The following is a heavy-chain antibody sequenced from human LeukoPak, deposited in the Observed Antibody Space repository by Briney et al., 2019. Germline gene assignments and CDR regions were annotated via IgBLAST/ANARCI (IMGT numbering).Heavy chain of an antibody. CDR3: GRNQRGCSYSKEYCDY. J-gene: IGHJ4*02. V-gene: IGHV3-33*01. Sequence: GGSLRLSCAASGFSFSSYGMHWGRQAPGKGLGGVAVIWYDGTNKYYADSVKGRFTISRDNSKNTLYLQMNSLGAEDTAVFYLGRNQRGCSYSKEYCDYWGQGTLVTVSS. CDR1: GFSFSSYG. D-gene: IGHD5-18*01. CDR2: IWYDGTNK.